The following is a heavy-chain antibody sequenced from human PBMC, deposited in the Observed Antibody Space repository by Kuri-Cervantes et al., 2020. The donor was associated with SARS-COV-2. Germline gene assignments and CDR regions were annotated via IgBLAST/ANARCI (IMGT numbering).Heavy chain of an antibody. J-gene: IGHJ5*02. Sequence: GESLKISRAASGFTFSSDWMTWVRKAPGKGLEWVASMKRDGSEKYYVDSVKGRFTISRDNAKNSLDLQMNSLRPDDTAVYYCAGGHSSGWHDHWGQATLTVSS. CDR2: MKRDGSEK. CDR1: GFTFSSDW. V-gene: IGHV3-7*01. D-gene: IGHD6-19*01. CDR3: AGGHSSGWHDH.